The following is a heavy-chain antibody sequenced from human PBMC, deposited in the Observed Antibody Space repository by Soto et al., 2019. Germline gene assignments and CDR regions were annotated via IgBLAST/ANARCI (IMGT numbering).Heavy chain of an antibody. J-gene: IGHJ3*02. V-gene: IGHV3-9*01. D-gene: IGHD3-3*01. CDR3: AKQRNYDFWSGYPGDAFDI. CDR2: ISWNSGSI. Sequence: GGSLRLSCAASGFTFDDYAMHWVRQAPGKGLEWVSGISWNSGSIGYADSVKGRFTISRDNAKNSLYLQMNSLRAEDTALYYCAKQRNYDFWSGYPGDAFDIWGQGTMVTVSS. CDR1: GFTFDDYA.